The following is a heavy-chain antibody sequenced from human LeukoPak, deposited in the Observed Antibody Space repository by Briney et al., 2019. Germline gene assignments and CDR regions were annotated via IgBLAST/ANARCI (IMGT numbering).Heavy chain of an antibody. CDR1: GFTFSSYS. Sequence: GGSLRLSCAASGFTFSSYSMNWVRQAPGKGLEWVSSISSSSSYIYYADSVKGRFTISRDNSKNTLYLQMNSLRAEDTAVYYCAKILRYFDWLPYDYWGQGTLVTVSS. V-gene: IGHV3-21*04. J-gene: IGHJ4*02. CDR2: ISSSSSYI. CDR3: AKILRYFDWLPYDY. D-gene: IGHD3-9*01.